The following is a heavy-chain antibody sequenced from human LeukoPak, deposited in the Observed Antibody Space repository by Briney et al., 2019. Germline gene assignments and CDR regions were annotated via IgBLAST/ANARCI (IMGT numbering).Heavy chain of an antibody. Sequence: PGGSLGLSCAASGFTFSSYSMNWVRQAPGKGLEWVSSISSSSSYIYYADSVKGRFTISRDNAKNSLYLQMNSLRAEDTAVYYCARGGPSGDGVYFDYWGQGTLVTVSS. D-gene: IGHD2-15*01. CDR1: GFTFSSYS. CDR3: ARGGPSGDGVYFDY. J-gene: IGHJ4*02. CDR2: ISSSSSYI. V-gene: IGHV3-21*01.